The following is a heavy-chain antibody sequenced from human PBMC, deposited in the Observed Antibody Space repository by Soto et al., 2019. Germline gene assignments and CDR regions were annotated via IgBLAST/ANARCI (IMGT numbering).Heavy chain of an antibody. CDR2: MNPNSGNT. J-gene: IGHJ5*02. Sequence: ASVKVSCKASGYTFASYDINWVRQATGQGLEWMGWMNPNSGNTGYAQKFQGRVTMTRNTSISTAYMELSSLRSEDTAVYYCARGLAGDFWRGYIYEGNWFDPWGQGTLVTVS. D-gene: IGHD3-3*01. CDR1: GYTFASYD. CDR3: ARGLAGDFWRGYIYEGNWFDP. V-gene: IGHV1-8*01.